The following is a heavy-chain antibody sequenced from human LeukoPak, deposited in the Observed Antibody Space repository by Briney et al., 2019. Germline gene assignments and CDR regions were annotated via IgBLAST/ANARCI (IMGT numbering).Heavy chain of an antibody. CDR2: ISTSGGNT. Sequence: GGTLRLSCAASGFTFSSYAMSWVRQAPGKGLEWVSGISTSGGNTDYADSVKGRFTISRDNSKNTLYLQMNSLRAEDTAVYYCATSLEISSGWFYWGQGTLVTVSS. CDR3: ATSLEISSGWFY. CDR1: GFTFSSYA. D-gene: IGHD6-19*01. V-gene: IGHV3-23*01. J-gene: IGHJ4*02.